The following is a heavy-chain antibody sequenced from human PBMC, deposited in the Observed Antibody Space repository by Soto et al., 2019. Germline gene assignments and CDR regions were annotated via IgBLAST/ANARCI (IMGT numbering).Heavy chain of an antibody. D-gene: IGHD6-13*01. CDR3: ARDVDSSSWLGIDY. V-gene: IGHV4-31*03. CDR2: IYYSGST. CDR1: GGSISSGGYY. J-gene: IGHJ4*02. Sequence: QVQLQESGPGLVKPSQTLSLTCTVSGGSISSGGYYWSWIRQHPGKGLEWIGYIYYSGSTYYNPSLKRRVTISVDTSKNQFSLKLSSVTAADTAVYYCARDVDSSSWLGIDYWGQGTLVTVSS.